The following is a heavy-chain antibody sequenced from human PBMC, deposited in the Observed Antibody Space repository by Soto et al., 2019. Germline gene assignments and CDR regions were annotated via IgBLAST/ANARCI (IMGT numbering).Heavy chain of an antibody. Sequence: ASVEVSCKASGYTFTTYGISWVRQAPGQGLEWMGWISVYNGNTKYAKKFQGRVTMTTDTSTNTAYMDLRSLRSDDTAVYYSVRATIRSPHYSEPPAIDLWGQGKMV. CDR3: VRATIRSPHYSEPPAIDL. CDR1: GYTFTTYG. J-gene: IGHJ3*01. V-gene: IGHV1-18*04. CDR2: ISVYNGNT. D-gene: IGHD2-15*01.